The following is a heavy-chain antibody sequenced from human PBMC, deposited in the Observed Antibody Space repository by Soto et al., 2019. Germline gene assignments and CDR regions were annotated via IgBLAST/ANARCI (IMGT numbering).Heavy chain of an antibody. Sequence: SETLSLTCTASGGTISSYYWSWIRQPPGKGLEWIGYIYYSGNTNYNPSLKSRVTISVDTSKNQFSLKLNSVTAADTAVYYCAGGVAVAGTPRSDYFDCWGQGTPVTVSS. CDR2: IYYSGNT. CDR1: GGTISSYY. V-gene: IGHV4-59*01. D-gene: IGHD6-19*01. CDR3: AGGVAVAGTPRSDYFDC. J-gene: IGHJ4*02.